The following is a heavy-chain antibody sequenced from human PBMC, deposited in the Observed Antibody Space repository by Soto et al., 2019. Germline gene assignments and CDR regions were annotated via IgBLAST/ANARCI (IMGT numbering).Heavy chain of an antibody. CDR3: ARGSSSAHYFDY. CDR1: GGTFSSYA. Sequence: GASVKVSCKASGGTFSSYAISWVRQAPGQGLEWMGGIIPIFGTANYAQKFQGRVTITADKSTSTAYMELSSLRSEDTAVYYCARGSSSAHYFDYWGQGTLVTGLL. J-gene: IGHJ4*02. CDR2: IIPIFGTA. V-gene: IGHV1-69*06. D-gene: IGHD3-3*01.